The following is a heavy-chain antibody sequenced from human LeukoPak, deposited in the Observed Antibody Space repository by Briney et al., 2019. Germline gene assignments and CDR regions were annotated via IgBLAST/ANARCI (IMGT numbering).Heavy chain of an antibody. CDR3: AKHLLRSHDY. D-gene: IGHD5-12*01. V-gene: IGHV3-23*01. CDR1: GFTFSNYD. CDR2: ISASGPDT. Sequence: GGSLRLSCAASGFTFSNYDISWVRQAPGKGLEWVSGISASGPDTYYADPVRGRFTISRDNSKNTVFLQIHSLRAEDTAVYYCAKHLLRSHDYWGQGTLVTVSS. J-gene: IGHJ4*02.